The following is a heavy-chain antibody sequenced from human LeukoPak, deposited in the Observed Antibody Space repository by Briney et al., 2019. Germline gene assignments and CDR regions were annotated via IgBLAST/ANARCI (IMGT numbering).Heavy chain of an antibody. CDR1: EFTVSNNY. CDR3: ARDSFDLWSGPGYGWFHP. J-gene: IGHJ5*02. V-gene: IGHV3-66*01. Sequence: GGSLRLSCAASEFTVSNNYMSWVRQAPGKGLEWVSVIYSGGSRYSADSVKGRFTISRDNSKNTLYLQMNSLRAEDTAVYYCARDSFDLWSGPGYGWFHPWRQGTLVPVSS. CDR2: IYSGGSR. D-gene: IGHD3-3*01.